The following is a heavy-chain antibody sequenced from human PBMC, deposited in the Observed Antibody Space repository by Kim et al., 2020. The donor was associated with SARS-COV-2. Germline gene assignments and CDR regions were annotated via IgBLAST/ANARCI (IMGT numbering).Heavy chain of an antibody. J-gene: IGHJ4*02. D-gene: IGHD3-3*01. CDR1: GYSFTSYW. V-gene: IGHV5-10-1*01. Sequence: GESLKISCKGSGYSFTSYWISWVRQMPGKGLEWMGRIDPSDSYTNYSPSFQGHVTISADKSISTAYLQWSSLKASDTAMYYCARILPYDFWSGYYTGDAGHFDYWGQGTLVTVSS. CDR3: ARILPYDFWSGYYTGDAGHFDY. CDR2: IDPSDSYT.